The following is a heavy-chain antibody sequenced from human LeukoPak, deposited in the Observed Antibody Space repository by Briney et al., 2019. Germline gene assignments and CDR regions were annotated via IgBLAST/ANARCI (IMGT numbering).Heavy chain of an antibody. CDR2: IIPIFGTA. J-gene: IGHJ5*02. D-gene: IGHD1-7*01. CDR3: ARDNYAGANWFDP. CDR1: GGTFSSYA. V-gene: IGHV1-69*05. Sequence: GSSVKVSCKASGGTFSSYAISWVRQALGQGLEWMGGIIPIFGTANYAQKFQGRVTITTDESTSTAYMELSSLRSEDTAVYYCARDNYAGANWFDPWGQGTLVTVSS.